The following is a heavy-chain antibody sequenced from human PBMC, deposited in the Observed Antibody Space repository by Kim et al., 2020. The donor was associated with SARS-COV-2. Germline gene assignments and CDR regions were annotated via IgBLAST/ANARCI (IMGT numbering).Heavy chain of an antibody. CDR1: GGSFSGYY. CDR2: INHSGST. V-gene: IGHV4-34*01. J-gene: IGHJ4*02. Sequence: SETLSLTCAVYGGSFSGYYWSWIRQPPGKGLEWIGEINHSGSTNYNPSLKSRVTISVDTSKNQFSLKLSSVTAADTAVYYCAREERYSGYATGGIRQVFDYWGQGTLVTDSS. D-gene: IGHD5-12*01. CDR3: AREERYSGYATGGIRQVFDY.